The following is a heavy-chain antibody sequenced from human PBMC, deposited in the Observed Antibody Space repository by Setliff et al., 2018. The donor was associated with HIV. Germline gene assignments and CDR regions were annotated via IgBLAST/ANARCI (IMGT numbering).Heavy chain of an antibody. V-gene: IGHV1-8*01. CDR1: GYTFTSYD. D-gene: IGHD2-2*01. CDR2: MNPNSGNT. Sequence: GASVKVSCKASGYTFTSYDINWVRQATGQGLEWMGWMNPNSGNTGYAQKFQGRVTMTRNTSISTAYMELSSLRSEDTAVYYCARVPGPAAHLTFDYWGQGTLVTVS. CDR3: ARVPGPAAHLTFDY. J-gene: IGHJ4*02.